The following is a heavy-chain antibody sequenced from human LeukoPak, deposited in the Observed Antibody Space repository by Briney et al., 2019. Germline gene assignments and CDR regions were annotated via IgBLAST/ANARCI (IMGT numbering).Heavy chain of an antibody. CDR1: GGSISSGGYS. D-gene: IGHD3-10*01. CDR3: VGSGSFSTYYFDH. V-gene: IGHV4-30-2*01. Sequence: SQTLSLTCAVSGGSISSGGYSWSWIRQPPGKGLEWIGYIYHSGSTYYNPSLKSRVTISVDRSKNQFSLKLSSVTAADTAVYYCVGSGSFSTYYFDHWGQGTLVTVSS. J-gene: IGHJ4*02. CDR2: IYHSGST.